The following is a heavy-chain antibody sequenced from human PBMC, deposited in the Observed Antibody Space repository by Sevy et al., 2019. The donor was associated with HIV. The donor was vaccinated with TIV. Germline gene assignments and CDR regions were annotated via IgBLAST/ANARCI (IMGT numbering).Heavy chain of an antibody. Sequence: GGSLRLSCVGSGFSFSNHWMTWLRQAPGKGLEWVSSIRGSGGSTHYADSVKGRFTISRDNSKNTLYLQMNSLRAEDTAIYYCATDRISDWFFDSWGQGTLVTVSS. CDR1: GFSFSNHW. CDR2: IRGSGGST. V-gene: IGHV3-23*01. D-gene: IGHD3-9*01. CDR3: ATDRISDWFFDS. J-gene: IGHJ4*02.